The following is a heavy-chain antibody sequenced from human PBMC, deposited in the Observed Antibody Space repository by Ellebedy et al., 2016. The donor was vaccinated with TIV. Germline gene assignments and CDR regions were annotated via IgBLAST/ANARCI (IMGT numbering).Heavy chain of an antibody. V-gene: IGHV5-51*01. CDR1: GYSFTSYW. Sequence: KVSXKGSGYSFTSYWIGWVRQMPGKGLEWMGVIYPADSDTRYRPSFQGQVTMSADKSFSTAYLQWSTLKASDTAMYYCARGRGVTTPGRSYFDYWGQGTLVTVSS. CDR2: IYPADSDT. CDR3: ARGRGVTTPGRSYFDY. J-gene: IGHJ4*02. D-gene: IGHD4-17*01.